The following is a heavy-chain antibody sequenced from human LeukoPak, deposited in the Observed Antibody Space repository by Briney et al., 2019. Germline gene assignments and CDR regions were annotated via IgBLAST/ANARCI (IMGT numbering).Heavy chain of an antibody. CDR1: AFTFSRCE. D-gene: IGHD2-2*01. V-gene: IGHV3-48*03. CDR3: ARDGNCSSTSCYALYYYYMDV. Sequence: PGGSLRLACAASAFTFSRCEMYWVRQAPGKGLEWVSYISGSGTTIYYADSVKGRFTMSRDNAKNSVYLQMGSLRAEDTAVNYCARDGNCSSTSCYALYYYYMDVWGKGTTVTISS. CDR2: ISGSGTTI. J-gene: IGHJ6*03.